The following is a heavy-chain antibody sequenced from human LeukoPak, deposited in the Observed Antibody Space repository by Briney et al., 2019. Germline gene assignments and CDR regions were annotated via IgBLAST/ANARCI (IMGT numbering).Heavy chain of an antibody. J-gene: IGHJ2*01. CDR2: INPNSGGT. D-gene: IGHD2-2*02. CDR3: ARDRLVVPAAILGWYFDL. Sequence: ASVKVSCKASGYTFTGYYMHWVRQAPGQGLEWMGWINPNSGGTNYAQKFQGRVTMTRDTSISTAYMELSRLRSDDTAVYYCARDRLVVPAAILGWYFDLWGRGTLVTVSS. CDR1: GYTFTGYY. V-gene: IGHV1-2*02.